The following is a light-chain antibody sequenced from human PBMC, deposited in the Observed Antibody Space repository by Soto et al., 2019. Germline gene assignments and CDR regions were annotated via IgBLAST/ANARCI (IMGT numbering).Light chain of an antibody. Sequence: EIVMTQSPATLSVSPGERATLSCRASQSISSNLGWYQQRPGQATRLLIYGASTRATGIPARFSGSGSGTEFTLTISSLQSEDFAVYYCQQYNTWRSITFGQGTRLEIK. CDR3: QQYNTWRSIT. CDR2: GAS. J-gene: IGKJ5*01. CDR1: QSISSN. V-gene: IGKV3-15*01.